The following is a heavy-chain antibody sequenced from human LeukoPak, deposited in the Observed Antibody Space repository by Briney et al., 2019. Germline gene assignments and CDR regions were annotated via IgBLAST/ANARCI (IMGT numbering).Heavy chain of an antibody. J-gene: IGHJ6*03. CDR1: GYTFTSYG. Sequence: ASVKVSCKASGYTFTSYGISWVRQAPGQGLEWMGWISAYNGNTNYAQKLQGRVTMTTDTSTSTAYMELRSLRPDDTAVYYCARVHGDSSGYWFFYYYYYMDVWGKGTTVTVSS. D-gene: IGHD3-22*01. V-gene: IGHV1-18*01. CDR2: ISAYNGNT. CDR3: ARVHGDSSGYWFFYYYYYMDV.